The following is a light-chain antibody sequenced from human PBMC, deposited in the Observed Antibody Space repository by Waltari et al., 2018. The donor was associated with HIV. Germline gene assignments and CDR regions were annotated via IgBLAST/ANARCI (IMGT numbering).Light chain of an antibody. J-gene: IGKJ1*01. Sequence: DILMTQSPDSLAVSLGERATINCKSSQSVLYSSNNKNYLAWYQQKPGQTPELLIYCASTRESGVPDRFSGSGSATDFTLAISSLQAEDVAVCYCQQYYRSPWTFGQGTKVECK. CDR2: CAS. CDR1: QSVLYSSNNKNY. V-gene: IGKV4-1*01. CDR3: QQYYRSPWT.